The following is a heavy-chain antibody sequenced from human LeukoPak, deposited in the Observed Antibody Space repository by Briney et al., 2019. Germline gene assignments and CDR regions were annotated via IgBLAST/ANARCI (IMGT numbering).Heavy chain of an antibody. D-gene: IGHD1-14*01. CDR3: ARGPPLTYDHTPEGYYHYYMDV. CDR2: IIPIFATT. J-gene: IGHJ6*03. CDR1: GGTFGSCA. Sequence: GASVKVSCKTSGGTFGSCAIAWLRRAPGQGLEWMGGIIPIFATTNYAQEFQGRVSITADEFTSTVYMELTSLRSDDTGVYYCARGPPLTYDHTPEGYYHYYMDVWGKGTTIIISS. V-gene: IGHV1-69*13.